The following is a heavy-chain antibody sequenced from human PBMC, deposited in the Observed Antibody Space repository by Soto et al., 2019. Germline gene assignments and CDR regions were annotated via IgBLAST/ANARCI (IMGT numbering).Heavy chain of an antibody. CDR2: SYYSGTS. CDR3: ARAPWRRYFDRRDWFDP. D-gene: IGHD3-9*01. CDR1: GGSIRVQSYY. V-gene: IGHV4-39*01. J-gene: IGHJ5*02. Sequence: PSETLSLTCTVSGGSIRVQSYYWTWIRQTPGKGLEWVGSSYYSGTSYFNPALKGRVTISVDTSKNQFSLKLSSVTAADTAVYYCARAPWRRYFDRRDWFDPWGQGTLVTVSS.